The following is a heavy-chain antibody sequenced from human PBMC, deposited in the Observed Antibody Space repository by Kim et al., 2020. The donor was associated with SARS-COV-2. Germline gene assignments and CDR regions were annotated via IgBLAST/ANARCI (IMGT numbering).Heavy chain of an antibody. CDR1: GFTFSSYG. Sequence: GGSLRLSCAASGFTFSSYGMHWVRQAPGKGLEWVAVIWYDGSNKYYADSVKGRFTISRDNSKNTLYLQMNSLRAEDTAVYYCVRAYDSSDYSPGGYFDYWVQGTLVTDSS. J-gene: IGHJ4*02. D-gene: IGHD3-22*01. V-gene: IGHV3-33*08. CDR2: IWYDGSNK. CDR3: VRAYDSSDYSPGGYFDY.